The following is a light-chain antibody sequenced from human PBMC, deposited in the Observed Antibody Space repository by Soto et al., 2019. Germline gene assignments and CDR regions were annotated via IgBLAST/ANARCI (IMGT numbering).Light chain of an antibody. CDR2: TTS. CDR3: QQGDSTPYT. J-gene: IGKJ2*01. CDR1: QSINTY. Sequence: DIQMTQSPSSLSASVGDRVTITCRTSQSINTYLNWYQQKPGKAPNLLIYTTSHLHSGVPSRFSDSGSGTDFTLTISSLQPEDFATYFCQQGDSTPYTFGQGTTLEIK. V-gene: IGKV1-39*01.